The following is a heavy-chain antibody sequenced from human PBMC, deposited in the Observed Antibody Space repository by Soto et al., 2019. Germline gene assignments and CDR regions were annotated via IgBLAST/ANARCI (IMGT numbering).Heavy chain of an antibody. D-gene: IGHD4-17*01. V-gene: IGHV1-2*04. CDR2: INPNSGGT. Sequence: ASVKVSCKASGYTFTGYYMHWVRQAPGQGLEWMGWINPNSGGTNYAQKLQGWVTMTRDTSISTAYMELSRLRSDDTAVYYCARVAYGEYEEAYYGIDVWGQGTTVTVSS. CDR1: GYTFTGYY. J-gene: IGHJ6*02. CDR3: ARVAYGEYEEAYYGIDV.